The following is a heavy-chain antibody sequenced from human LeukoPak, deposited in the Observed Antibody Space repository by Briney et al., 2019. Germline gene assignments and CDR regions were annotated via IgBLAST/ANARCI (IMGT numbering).Heavy chain of an antibody. CDR3: ARVRIAVAHPVYYYYGMDV. J-gene: IGHJ6*02. Sequence: GGSLRLSCAASGFTFSSYAMHWVRQAPGKGLEWVAVISYDGSNKYYADSVKGRFTISRDNSKNTLYLQMYSLRAEDTAVYYCARVRIAVAHPVYYYYGMDVWSQGTTVTVSS. V-gene: IGHV3-30-3*01. D-gene: IGHD6-19*01. CDR1: GFTFSSYA. CDR2: ISYDGSNK.